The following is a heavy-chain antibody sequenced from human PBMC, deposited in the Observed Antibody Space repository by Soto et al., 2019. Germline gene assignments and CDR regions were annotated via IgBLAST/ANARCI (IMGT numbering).Heavy chain of an antibody. CDR3: GSVRPSGYVLS. CDR2: IYHGGTT. CDR1: GYSISSGSY. Sequence: PSETLSLTCTVSGYSISSGSYWAWIRQPPGKGPEWIASIYHGGTTFYNPSLKSRITISVDRSKNQFSLKLSSVTAADTAFYYCGSVRPSGYVLSWGQGTLVTVSS. D-gene: IGHD6-25*01. J-gene: IGHJ5*02. V-gene: IGHV4-38-2*02.